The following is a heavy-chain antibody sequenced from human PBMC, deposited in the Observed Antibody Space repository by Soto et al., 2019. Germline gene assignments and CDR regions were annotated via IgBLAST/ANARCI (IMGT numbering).Heavy chain of an antibody. Sequence: GGSLRLSCAASGFTFSSYWMSWVRQASGKGLEWVANIKQDGSEKYYVDSVKGRFTISRDNAKSSLFLQMNSLRPDDTALYYCAKDMKWGGMTTIHYFDSWGQGTLVTVSS. J-gene: IGHJ4*02. V-gene: IGHV3-7*03. CDR3: AKDMKWGGMTTIHYFDS. CDR1: GFTFSSYW. D-gene: IGHD4-17*01. CDR2: IKQDGSEK.